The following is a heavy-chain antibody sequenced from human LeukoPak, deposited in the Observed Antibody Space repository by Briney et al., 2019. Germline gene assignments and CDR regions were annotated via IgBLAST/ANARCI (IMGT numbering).Heavy chain of an antibody. CDR2: INSQGSST. D-gene: IGHD5-24*01. V-gene: IGHV3-74*01. CDR3: ARGASRDGSGY. Sequence: GGSLRLSCAASGFTFSNYWMHWVRQAPGKGLVWVSRINSQGSSTTYADSVKGRFTISRDNAKNTLYLQMNSLRAEDTAVYYCARGASRDGSGYWGQGTLVTVSS. J-gene: IGHJ4*02. CDR1: GFTFSNYW.